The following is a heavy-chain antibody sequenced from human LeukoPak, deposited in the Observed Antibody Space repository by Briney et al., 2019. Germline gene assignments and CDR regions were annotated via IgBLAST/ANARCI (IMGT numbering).Heavy chain of an antibody. Sequence: GGSLRLSCAASGFTFSTFAMIWVRQPPGKGLEGVSSIFPSGGEIHYADSVRGRFTISRDKSKSTLSLQMNSLRAEETAVYYCARDAYCSTTSCKEYFDLWGRGTLVTVSS. CDR2: IFPSGGEI. CDR1: GFTFSTFA. V-gene: IGHV3-23*01. CDR3: ARDAYCSTTSCKEYFDL. D-gene: IGHD2-2*01. J-gene: IGHJ2*01.